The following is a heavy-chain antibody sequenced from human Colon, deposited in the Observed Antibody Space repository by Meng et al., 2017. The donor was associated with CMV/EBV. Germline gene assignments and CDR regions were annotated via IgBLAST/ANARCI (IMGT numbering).Heavy chain of an antibody. CDR3: VRSSYFDFWSGYSPMYYFDL. V-gene: IGHV4-39*07. Sequence: GSLRLSCTVSGGSIRSSNYYWGWIRQPPGKGLEWIGNVYYRGNTFYNPSLKSRVTISVDTSKNQFSLTLRAVTAADTAVYYCVRSSYFDFWSGYSPMYYFDLWGQGMLVTVSS. CDR1: GGSIRSSNYY. D-gene: IGHD3-3*01. J-gene: IGHJ4*02. CDR2: VYYRGNT.